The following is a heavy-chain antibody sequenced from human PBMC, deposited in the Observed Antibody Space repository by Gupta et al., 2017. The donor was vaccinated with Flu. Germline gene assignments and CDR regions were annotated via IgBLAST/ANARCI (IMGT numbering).Heavy chain of an antibody. CDR3: ARDGYGYNYRPYALEF. J-gene: IGHJ3*01. V-gene: IGHV3-30*19. CDR2: IWHDGRQK. Sequence: GMQGCSQTPGKRLEWVVVIWHDGRQKYYADSLKDRFSISRDNSRGTVDLHLNSLSAVDTAVYYCARDGYGYNYRPYALEFWGQGTMVTVS. CDR1: G. D-gene: IGHD1-1*01.